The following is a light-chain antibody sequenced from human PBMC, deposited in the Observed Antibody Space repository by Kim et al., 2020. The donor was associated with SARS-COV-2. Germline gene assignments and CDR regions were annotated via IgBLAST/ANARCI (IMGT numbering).Light chain of an antibody. CDR2: LGS. V-gene: IGKV2-28*01. CDR3: MQALQTPLT. CDR1: QSLLHSNGYNS. J-gene: IGKJ1*01. Sequence: DIMMTQSPLSLPVTPGEPASISCRSSQSLLHSNGYNSLDWYLQKPGQSPQLLIYLGSYRASGVPDRFSGSGSGTDFTLKISRVEAEDVGTYYCMQALQTPLTFGQGTTVDIK.